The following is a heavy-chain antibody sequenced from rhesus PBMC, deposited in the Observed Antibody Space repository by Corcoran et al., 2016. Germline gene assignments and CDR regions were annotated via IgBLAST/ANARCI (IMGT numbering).Heavy chain of an antibody. D-gene: IGHD3-3*01. V-gene: IGHV4S14*01. CDR3: ASVVLQVLDWLLDPYNPFDY. CDR1: GGSISGYYY. J-gene: IGHJ4*01. CDR2: IYGSGGSN. Sequence: QLQLQESGPGLVKPSETLSLTCAVSGGSISGYYYWSWIRQPPGKGLEWIGSIYGSGGSNYLNPSLKSRVTLSVDTSKNQFSLKLSSVTAADTAVYYCASVVLQVLDWLLDPYNPFDYWGQGVLVTVSS.